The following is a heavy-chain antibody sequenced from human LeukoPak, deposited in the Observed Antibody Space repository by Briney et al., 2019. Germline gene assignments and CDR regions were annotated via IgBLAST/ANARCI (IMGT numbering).Heavy chain of an antibody. CDR1: VYTFTSYY. CDR2: INASGDST. CDR3: ARSLTTVTTSAIDI. V-gene: IGHV1-46*01. J-gene: IGHJ3*02. D-gene: IGHD4-17*01. Sequence: SVNVSRKPSVYTFTSYYMLWVRQAPAQGLAGMGIINASGDSTSSTHKYHGTVTMTRDTAKTTVYMELSSLRSEDTAVYYWARSLTTVTTSAIDIWGQGATVTASS.